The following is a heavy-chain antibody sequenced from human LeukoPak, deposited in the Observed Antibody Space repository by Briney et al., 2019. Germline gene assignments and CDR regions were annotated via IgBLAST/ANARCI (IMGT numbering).Heavy chain of an antibody. J-gene: IGHJ4*02. Sequence: GGSLRLSCAASGFTFSSFSMNWVRQAPGKGLEWISYISSSSSSTYYADSVKGRFTISRDNAKNSLYLQMNSLRAEDTAVYYCARVIGSDRDSAYWGQGTLVTVSS. V-gene: IGHV3-48*04. CDR2: ISSSSSST. D-gene: IGHD1-26*01. CDR3: ARVIGSDRDSAY. CDR1: GFTFSSFS.